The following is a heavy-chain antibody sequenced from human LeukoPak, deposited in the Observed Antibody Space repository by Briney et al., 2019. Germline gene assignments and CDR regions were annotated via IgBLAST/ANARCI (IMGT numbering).Heavy chain of an antibody. V-gene: IGHV3-30-3*01. CDR2: ISYDGSNK. Sequence: TGRSLRLSCAASGFTFSSYAMHWVRQAPGKGLEWVAVISYDGSNKYYADSVKGRFTISRDSSKNTLYLQMNSLRAEDTAVYYCARDPRIVGAPFWDYWGQGTLVTVSS. CDR1: GFTFSSYA. J-gene: IGHJ4*02. CDR3: ARDPRIVGAPFWDY. D-gene: IGHD1-26*01.